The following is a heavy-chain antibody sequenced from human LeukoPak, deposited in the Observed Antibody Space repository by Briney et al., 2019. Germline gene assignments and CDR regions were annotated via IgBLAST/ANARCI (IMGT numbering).Heavy chain of an antibody. CDR3: AAKRAYTFWFAD. CDR2: IYHSGST. V-gene: IGHV4-38-2*01. Sequence: SETPSLTCDVSGYSISSGSYWGWIRQPPGKGLEWIGSIYHSGSTYYTPSLKSRVTISLDTSKNQFSLKVTSVTAADTATYYCAAKRAYTFWFADWGQGTLVTVSS. D-gene: IGHD3-3*01. J-gene: IGHJ4*02. CDR1: GYSISSGSY.